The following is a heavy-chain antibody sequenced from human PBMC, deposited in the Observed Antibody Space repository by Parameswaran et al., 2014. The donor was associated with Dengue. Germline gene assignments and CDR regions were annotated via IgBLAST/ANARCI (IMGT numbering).Heavy chain of an antibody. V-gene: IGHV3-30*02. CDR2: IRYDGSKK. J-gene: IGHJ3*02. CDR3: AKAVPVVMGAFDI. Sequence: VRQAPGKGLEWVSFIRYDGSKKYYGDSVKGRFTISRDNSKNMLYLEMNSLRAEDTAVYYCAKAVPVVMGAFDIWGQGTMVTVSS.